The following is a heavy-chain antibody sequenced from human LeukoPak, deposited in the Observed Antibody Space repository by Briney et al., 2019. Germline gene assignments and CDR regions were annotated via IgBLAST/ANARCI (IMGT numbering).Heavy chain of an antibody. CDR1: GGSISSSSYY. CDR3: ARAKRKNGYHSPYYMDV. CDR2: IYYSGST. J-gene: IGHJ6*03. V-gene: IGHV4-39*01. D-gene: IGHD5-24*01. Sequence: SETLSLTCTVSGGSISSSSYYWGWIRQPPGKGLEWIGSIYYSGSTYYNPSLKSRVTISVDTSKNQFSLRLSSVTAADTAVYYCARAKRKNGYHSPYYMDVWGKGTTVTISS.